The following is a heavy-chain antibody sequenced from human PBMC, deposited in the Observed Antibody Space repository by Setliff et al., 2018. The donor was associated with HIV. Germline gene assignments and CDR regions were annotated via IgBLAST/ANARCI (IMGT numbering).Heavy chain of an antibody. CDR1: GGTFSSYA. V-gene: IGHV1-69*13. CDR2: ILPIFHVL. CDR3: ARSSRANEAFDV. J-gene: IGHJ3*01. Sequence: SVKVSCKASGGTFSSYAISWVRQAPGQGLEWMGGILPIFHVLTYAQRFQGRVTITADESTSTSYMELSSLRSEDTGMYYCARSSRANEAFDVWGQGTMVTVSS.